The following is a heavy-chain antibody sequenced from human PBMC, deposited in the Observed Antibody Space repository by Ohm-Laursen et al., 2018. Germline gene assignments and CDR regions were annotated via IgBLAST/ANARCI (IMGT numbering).Heavy chain of an antibody. CDR1: GYSISSGYY. V-gene: IGHV4-38-2*01. J-gene: IGHJ4*02. CDR3: ARGTYGSGSYRVVAPFDY. Sequence: SETLSLTCVVSGYSISSGYYWGWIRQPPGKGLEWIGSIYHSGSTYYNPSLKSRVTISVDTSKNQFSLKLSSVTAADTAVYYCARGTYGSGSYRVVAPFDYWGQGTLVTVSS. D-gene: IGHD3-10*01. CDR2: IYHSGST.